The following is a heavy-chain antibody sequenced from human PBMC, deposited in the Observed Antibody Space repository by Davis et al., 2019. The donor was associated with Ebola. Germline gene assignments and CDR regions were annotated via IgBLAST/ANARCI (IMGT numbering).Heavy chain of an antibody. D-gene: IGHD3-3*01. CDR3: ASESGGFGVVKRSYYYYGMDV. V-gene: IGHV1-18*01. CDR2: ISAYNGNT. J-gene: IGHJ6*02. CDR1: GYTFTSYG. Sequence: ASVKVSCKASGYTFTSYGISWVRQAPGQGLEWMGWISAYNGNTNYAQKLQGRVTMTRDTSTSTVYMELSSLRSEDTAVYYCASESGGFGVVKRSYYYYGMDVWGQGTTVTVSS.